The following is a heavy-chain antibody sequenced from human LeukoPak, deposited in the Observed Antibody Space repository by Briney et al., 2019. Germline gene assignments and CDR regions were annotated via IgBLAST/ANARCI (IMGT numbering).Heavy chain of an antibody. D-gene: IGHD5-18*01. CDR1: GYTLTELS. CDR2: FDPEDGET. Sequence: ASVKVSCKVSGYTLTELSMHWVRQAPGKGLEWMGGFDPEDGETIYAQKFQGRVPMTEDTSTDTAYMELSSLRSEDTAVYYCATVKGRYSYGPPQYWGQGTLVTVSS. CDR3: ATVKGRYSYGPPQY. V-gene: IGHV1-24*01. J-gene: IGHJ4*02.